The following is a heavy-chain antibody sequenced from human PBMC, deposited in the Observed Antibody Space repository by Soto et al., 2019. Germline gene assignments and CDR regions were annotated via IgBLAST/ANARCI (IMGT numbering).Heavy chain of an antibody. CDR2: ISAYSGNT. D-gene: IGHD3-3*01. J-gene: IGHJ4*02. CDR1: GYTFTSYG. V-gene: IGHV1-18*01. CDR3: ARVPRPGRYDFWSGYSAKYYFDY. Sequence: GASVKVSCKASGYTFTSYGISWVRQAPGQGLEWMGWISAYSGNTNYAQKLQGRVTMTTDTSTSTAYMELRSLRSDDTAVYYCARVPRPGRYDFWSGYSAKYYFDYWGQGTLVTVSS.